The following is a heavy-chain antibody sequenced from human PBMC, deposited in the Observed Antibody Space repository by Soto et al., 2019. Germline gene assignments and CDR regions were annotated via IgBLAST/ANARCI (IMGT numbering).Heavy chain of an antibody. D-gene: IGHD3-22*01. CDR2: IYYSGST. V-gene: IGHV4-59*08. Sequence: SETLSLTCTVSGGSISSYYWSWIRQPPGKGLEWIGYIYYSGSTNYNPSLKSRVTISVDTSKNQFSLKLSSVTAADTAVYYCARLDGSGYIGYWGQGTLVTVSS. J-gene: IGHJ4*02. CDR1: GGSISSYY. CDR3: ARLDGSGYIGY.